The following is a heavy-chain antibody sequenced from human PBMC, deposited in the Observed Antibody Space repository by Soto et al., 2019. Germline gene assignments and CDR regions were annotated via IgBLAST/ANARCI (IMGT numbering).Heavy chain of an antibody. Sequence: SETLSLTCTVSGDSISDYFYWSWIRQPAGKGLEWIGRIYTVGTTKYNPSLKSRVTLSLDKSKNQFSLRLSSVTAADTAVYYFAREVRGGFTGIFDQWGRGSRVTVSS. D-gene: IGHD2-15*01. V-gene: IGHV4-4*07. J-gene: IGHJ4*02. CDR1: GDSISDYFY. CDR2: IYTVGTT. CDR3: AREVRGGFTGIFDQ.